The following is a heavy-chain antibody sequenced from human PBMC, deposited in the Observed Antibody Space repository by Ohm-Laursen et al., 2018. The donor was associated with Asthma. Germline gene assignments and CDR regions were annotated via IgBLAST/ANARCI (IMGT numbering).Heavy chain of an antibody. J-gene: IGHJ6*02. CDR2: INPSGGST. CDR1: GYTFRYYY. V-gene: IGHV1-46*03. D-gene: IGHD3-9*01. CDR3: ARQFYDILTGYPWGGMDV. Sequence: ASVKVSCKASGYTFRYYYMHWVRQAPGQGLEWMGIINPSGGSTSYAQKFQGRVTMTRDTSTSTVYMELSSLRSEDTAVYYCARQFYDILTGYPWGGMDVWGQGTTVTVSS.